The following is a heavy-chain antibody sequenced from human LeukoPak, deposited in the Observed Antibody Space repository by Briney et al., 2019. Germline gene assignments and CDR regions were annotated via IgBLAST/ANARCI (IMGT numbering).Heavy chain of an antibody. V-gene: IGHV4-59*08. J-gene: IGHJ4*02. CDR1: GDSFGDSY. D-gene: IGHD3-10*01. CDR3: ARGGSYFDY. CDR2: IYDNGGP. Sequence: PSETLSLTCTVSGDSFGDSYWSWIRQPPGKGLEWIGYIYDNGGPSYSPSLASRVSISIDTSKTQVSLDLRSATAADTAVYYCARGGSYFDYWGQGTLVTVSS.